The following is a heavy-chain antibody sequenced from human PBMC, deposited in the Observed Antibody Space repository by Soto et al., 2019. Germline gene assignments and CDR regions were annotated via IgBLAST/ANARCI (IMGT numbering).Heavy chain of an antibody. Sequence: QLQLQESASGLVRPSQTLSLTCAVSGGSVNSGGFSWNWIRQPPGKGLEWIGYGYQSGSTYYNPSLRSRVSISLDRSKNQFSLTLNSVTAADTAVYYCARDWGYCSSSSCREPAFDVWGQGTVVTVSS. J-gene: IGHJ3*01. D-gene: IGHD2-15*01. V-gene: IGHV4-30-2*01. CDR2: GYQSGST. CDR3: ARDWGYCSSSSCREPAFDV. CDR1: GGSVNSGGFS.